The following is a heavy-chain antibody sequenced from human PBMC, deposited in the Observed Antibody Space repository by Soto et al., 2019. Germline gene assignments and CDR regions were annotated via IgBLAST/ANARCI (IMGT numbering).Heavy chain of an antibody. CDR3: SKSHTSSGLIFDY. J-gene: IGHJ4*02. V-gene: IGHV3-15*01. CDR1: GFTFSNVW. D-gene: IGHD3-16*01. Sequence: GGTLRLSCAASGFTFSNVWMTWVRQAPGKGLEWVGRVKSKSDGGTTDYAAPVRGRTTISRDDPKKTLYLQMNSLRTEDTAVYYFSKSHTSSGLIFDYLGKGLLVTVSS. CDR2: VKSKSDGGTT.